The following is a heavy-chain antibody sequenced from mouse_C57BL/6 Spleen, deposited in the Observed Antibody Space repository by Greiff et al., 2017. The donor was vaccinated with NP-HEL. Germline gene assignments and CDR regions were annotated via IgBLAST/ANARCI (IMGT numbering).Heavy chain of an antibody. V-gene: IGHV1-50*01. Sequence: QVQLQQPGAELVKPGASVKLSCKASGYTFTSYWMQWVKQRPGQGLEWIGEIDPSDSYPNYNQKFKGKATLTVNAYSSTAYMQLNSLTSEDSAVYYYARSNITTVDDWGQGTTLTVSS. J-gene: IGHJ2*01. D-gene: IGHD1-1*01. CDR2: IDPSDSYP. CDR1: GYTFTSYW. CDR3: ARSNITTVDD.